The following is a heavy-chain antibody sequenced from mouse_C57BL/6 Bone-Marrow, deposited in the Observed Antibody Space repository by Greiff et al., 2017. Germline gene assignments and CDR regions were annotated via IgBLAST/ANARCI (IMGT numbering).Heavy chain of an antibody. J-gene: IGHJ3*01. D-gene: IGHD2-2*01. CDR1: GFTFSSYA. CDR3: ARVRGYGFAY. CDR2: ISDGGSYT. Sequence: EVMLVESGGGLVKPGGSLKLSCAASGFTFSSYAMSWVRQTPEKRLEWVATISDGGSYTYYPDNVKGRFTISRDNAKNNLSLQMSHLKSEDTAMYYCARVRGYGFAYWGQGTLVTVSA. V-gene: IGHV5-4*03.